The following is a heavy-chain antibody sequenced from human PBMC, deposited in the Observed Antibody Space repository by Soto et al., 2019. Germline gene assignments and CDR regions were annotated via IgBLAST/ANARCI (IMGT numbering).Heavy chain of an antibody. Sequence: QVQLVQSGAEVKKPGSSVKVSCKASGGTFISYAISWVRQAPGPGLEWMGGIIPICGTANYAQKFQGRVTLTADESTSTSYMELSSLRSEDTAVYYCARCPGIAAAGMGYGGQGPLVTVSS. V-gene: IGHV1-69*12. D-gene: IGHD6-13*01. CDR2: IIPICGTA. CDR3: ARCPGIAAAGMGY. J-gene: IGHJ4*02. CDR1: GGTFISYA.